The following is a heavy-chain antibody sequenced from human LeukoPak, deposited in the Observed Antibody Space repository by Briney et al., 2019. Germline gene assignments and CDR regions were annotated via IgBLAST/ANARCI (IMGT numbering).Heavy chain of an antibody. J-gene: IGHJ4*02. CDR3: ARDGRNGYEDDY. D-gene: IGHD5-12*01. CDR1: GFTFSNYS. Sequence: GGSLRLSCAASGFTFSNYSMNWVRQAPGKGLEWVSAITRSSYIYYADSVKGRFTISRDNAKNSLFLQMNSLRAEDTAVYYCARDGRNGYEDDYWGQGTLVTVSS. V-gene: IGHV3-21*01. CDR2: ITRSSYI.